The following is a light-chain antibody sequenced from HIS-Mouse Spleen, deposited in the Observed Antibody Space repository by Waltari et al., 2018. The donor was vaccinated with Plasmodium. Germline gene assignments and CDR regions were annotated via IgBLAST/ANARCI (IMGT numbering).Light chain of an antibody. CDR2: DAS. CDR3: QQRSNWPPFT. Sequence: EIVLTQSPATLSLSPGERATLSCRASQRVSSYLACYQQKPGQAPRPLIYDASNRATGSPARFSGSGSGTDFTLTISSLEPEDFAGYYCQQRSNWPPFTFGPGTKVDIK. V-gene: IGKV3-11*01. J-gene: IGKJ3*01. CDR1: QRVSSY.